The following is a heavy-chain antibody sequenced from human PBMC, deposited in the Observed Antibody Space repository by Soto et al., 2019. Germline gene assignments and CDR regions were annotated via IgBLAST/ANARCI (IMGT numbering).Heavy chain of an antibody. D-gene: IGHD1-7*01. CDR1: GGSFTSNNW. CDR3: ASRDPGTRVDY. V-gene: IGHV4-4*02. J-gene: IGHJ4*02. CDR2: ICRTGST. Sequence: SATLSFTCAVSGGSFTSNNWWTWVRQTPGQGLEWIGEICRTGSTNYNPSLKSRVTIPLDKSENQFSLKVTSLTAAETAVYYCASRDPGTRVDYWGQGTLVTVSS.